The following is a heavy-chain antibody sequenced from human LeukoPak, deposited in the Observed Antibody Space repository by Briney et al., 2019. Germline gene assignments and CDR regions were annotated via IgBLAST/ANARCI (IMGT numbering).Heavy chain of an antibody. D-gene: IGHD3-9*01. J-gene: IGHJ6*02. CDR2: ISYDGSNK. Sequence: GRSLRLSCAASGFTFSSYAMHWVRPAPGKGLEWVAVISYDGSNKYYADSVKGRFTISRDNSKNTLYLQMNSLRAEDTAVYYCARKDDYDILTGYYLAYYYYGMDVWGQGTTVTVSS. CDR1: GFTFSSYA. CDR3: ARKDDYDILTGYYLAYYYYGMDV. V-gene: IGHV3-30-3*01.